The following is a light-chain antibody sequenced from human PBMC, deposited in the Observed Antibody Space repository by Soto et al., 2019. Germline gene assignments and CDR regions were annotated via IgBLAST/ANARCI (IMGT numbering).Light chain of an antibody. CDR3: SSYTGASTYV. Sequence: QSALTQPASVSGSPGQSITISCTGTSSDVGGYNYVSWYQQHPGKAPKLMIYDVSNRPSGVSARLSGSKSGDTASLTISGLRAEDEADYYCSSYTGASTYVFGTGTKVTVL. V-gene: IGLV2-14*01. CDR2: DVS. J-gene: IGLJ1*01. CDR1: SSDVGGYNY.